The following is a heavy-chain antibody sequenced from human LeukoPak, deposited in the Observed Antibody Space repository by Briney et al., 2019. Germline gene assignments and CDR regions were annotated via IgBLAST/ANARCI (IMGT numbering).Heavy chain of an antibody. CDR2: IYPGDSDT. D-gene: IGHD3-10*01. CDR1: GYSFTSYW. J-gene: IGHJ4*02. Sequence: GESLKISCKGSGYSFTSYWIGWVRQMPGKGLEWMGIIYPGDSDTRYSPSFQGQVTISADKSISTAYLQWSGLKASDTAMYYCARSTMVRGVISYFDYWGQGTLVTVSS. V-gene: IGHV5-51*01. CDR3: ARSTMVRGVISYFDY.